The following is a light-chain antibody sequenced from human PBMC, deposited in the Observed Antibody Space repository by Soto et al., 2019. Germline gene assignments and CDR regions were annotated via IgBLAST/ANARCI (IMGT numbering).Light chain of an antibody. CDR1: ISDVGANNY. CDR3: SSYTSSSTPLYV. J-gene: IGLJ1*01. Sequence: QSVLTQPASVSGSPGQSIAISCTGTISDVGANNYVSWYQQHPGKAPKLIIYDVSNRPSGVSDRFSGSKSGNTASLTISGLQAEDEADYYCSSYTSSSTPLYVFGTGTKVTVL. CDR2: DVS. V-gene: IGLV2-14*01.